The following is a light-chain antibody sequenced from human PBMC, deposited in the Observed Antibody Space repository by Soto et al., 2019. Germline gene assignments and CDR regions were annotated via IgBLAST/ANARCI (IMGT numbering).Light chain of an antibody. CDR3: QVWDSSRGV. V-gene: IGLV3-21*04. CDR2: YDS. CDR1: NIGSKS. Sequence: SYELTQPPSVSVAPGKTARITCGGNNIGSKSVYWYQQKPGQAPVLVIYYDSDRPSGIPERFSGSNSGNTATLTISRVEAGDEADYYCQVWDSSRGVFGTGTKVTVL. J-gene: IGLJ1*01.